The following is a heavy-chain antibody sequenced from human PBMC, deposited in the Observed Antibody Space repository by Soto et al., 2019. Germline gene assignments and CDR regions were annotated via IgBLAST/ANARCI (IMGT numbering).Heavy chain of an antibody. Sequence: GGSLRLSCAASGFTVSSNYMSWVRRAPGKGLEWVSVIYSGGSTYYADSVKGRFTISRDNSKNTLYLQMNSLRAEDTAVYYCARGGPGRDGYNTPFDYWGQGTLVTVSS. D-gene: IGHD5-12*01. CDR1: GFTVSSNY. J-gene: IGHJ4*02. CDR2: IYSGGST. CDR3: ARGGPGRDGYNTPFDY. V-gene: IGHV3-53*01.